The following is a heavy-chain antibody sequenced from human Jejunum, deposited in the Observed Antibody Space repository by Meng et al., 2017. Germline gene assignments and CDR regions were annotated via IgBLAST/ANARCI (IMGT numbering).Heavy chain of an antibody. D-gene: IGHD3-22*01. V-gene: IGHV3-73*01. CDR2: IEGKANNYAT. CDR3: AKACYDSGGSDY. Sequence: GESLKISCAASGFTFSGTTVHWVRQAPGKGLEWVGRIEGKANNYATAYAASVKGRFTISRDDSRNTTYLQMNSLKIENAAVCYCAKACYDSGGSDYWGQGTLVTVSS. J-gene: IGHJ4*02. CDR1: GFTFSGTT.